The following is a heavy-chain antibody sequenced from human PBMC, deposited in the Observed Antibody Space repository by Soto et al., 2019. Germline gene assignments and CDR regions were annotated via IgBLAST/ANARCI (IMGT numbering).Heavy chain of an antibody. Sequence: SETLSLTCAVYSGSFSGYYWSWIRQPPGKGLEWIGEINHSGSTNYNPSLKSRVTISVDTSKNQFSLKLSSVTAADTAVYYCARALTGRYYYYGMDVWGQGTTVTVSS. J-gene: IGHJ6*02. CDR2: INHSGST. V-gene: IGHV4-34*01. CDR1: SGSFSGYY. CDR3: ARALTGRYYYYGMDV.